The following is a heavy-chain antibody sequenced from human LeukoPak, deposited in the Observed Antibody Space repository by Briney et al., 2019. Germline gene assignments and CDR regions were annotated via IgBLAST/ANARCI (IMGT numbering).Heavy chain of an antibody. CDR3: AKVRYFGPSAFDI. CDR2: ISYDGSNK. CDR1: GFTFRNYG. V-gene: IGHV3-30*18. D-gene: IGHD3-9*01. Sequence: PGRSLRLSCAASGFTFRNYGMHWVRQAPGKGLDWVAVISYDGSNKYYADSVKGRFTISGDNSKNTLYLQMNSLRAEDTAVYYCAKVRYFGPSAFDIWGQGTMVTVSS. J-gene: IGHJ3*02.